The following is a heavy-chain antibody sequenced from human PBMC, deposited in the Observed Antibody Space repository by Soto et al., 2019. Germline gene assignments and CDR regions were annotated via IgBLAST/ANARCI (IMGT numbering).Heavy chain of an antibody. V-gene: IGHV1-18*01. CDR2: ISAYNGNT. CDR3: ARRGGYSNGNVDC. Sequence: QVQLVQSGAEVKKPGASVKVSCKASGYTFTSYGISWVRQAPGQGLEWMGWISAYNGNTNYAQKLQGRVTMTTDTXPSKAYMEMRTRRSDEAAVYYCARRGGYSNGNVDCWGQGTLVTVSS. D-gene: IGHD5-18*01. CDR1: GYTFTSYG. J-gene: IGHJ4*02.